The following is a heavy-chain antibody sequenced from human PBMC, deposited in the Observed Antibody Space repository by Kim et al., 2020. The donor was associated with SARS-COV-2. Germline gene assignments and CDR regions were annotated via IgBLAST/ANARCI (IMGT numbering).Heavy chain of an antibody. V-gene: IGHV3-72*01. J-gene: IGHJ4*02. D-gene: IGHD1-26*01. CDR3: TGDLVGPTGMAY. Sequence: GGSLRLSCGASGVTFSDRYMDWVRQAPGKGLEWVGRSGDKADGYTAQYAASVKGRFTISRDDSKNLLYLQMNSLKTEDTAVYYCTGDLVGPTGMAYWGQGALVTVSS. CDR2: SGDKADGYTA. CDR1: GVTFSDRY.